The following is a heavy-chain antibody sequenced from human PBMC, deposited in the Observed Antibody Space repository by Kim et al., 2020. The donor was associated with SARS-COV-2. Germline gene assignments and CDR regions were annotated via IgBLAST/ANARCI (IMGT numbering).Heavy chain of an antibody. CDR2: ISSSSYI. V-gene: IGHV3-21*01. D-gene: IGHD2-2*01. Sequence: GGSLRLSCAASGFTFSSYSMNWVRQAPGKGLEWVSSISSSSYIYYADSVKGRFTISRDNAKNSLYLQMNSLRAEDTAVYYCARADCSSTSCQYYYYGMDVWGQGTTVTVSS. CDR1: GFTFSSYS. CDR3: ARADCSSTSCQYYYYGMDV. J-gene: IGHJ6*02.